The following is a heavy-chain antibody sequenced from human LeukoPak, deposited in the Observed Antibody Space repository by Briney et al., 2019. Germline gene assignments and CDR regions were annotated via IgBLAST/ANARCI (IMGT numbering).Heavy chain of an antibody. V-gene: IGHV3-49*04. D-gene: IGHD6-6*01. Sequence: GRSLRLSCTVSGFTFGDYAMSWVRQAPGKGLEWVGSIRRKVYGGTTEYAASVKGTFTISRDDSKSIAYLQMNSLKTEDTAVHYCARTGGSSSGRYFDYWGQGTLVTVSS. J-gene: IGHJ4*02. CDR3: ARTGGSSSGRYFDY. CDR1: GFTFGDYA. CDR2: IRRKVYGGTT.